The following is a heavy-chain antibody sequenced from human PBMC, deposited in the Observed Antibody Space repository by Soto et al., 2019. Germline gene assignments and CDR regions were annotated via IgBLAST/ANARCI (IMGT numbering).Heavy chain of an antibody. Sequence: GGSLRLSCAASGFTFNSHGMHWVRQAPGKGLEWVATISFDRSNQYYADSVKGRFTISRDNSKNTLYLQMNSLRAEDTAVYYCARDQNYYDSSGYCFDYWGQGTLVTVSS. CDR2: ISFDRSNQ. J-gene: IGHJ4*02. V-gene: IGHV3-30*03. CDR1: GFTFNSHG. D-gene: IGHD3-22*01. CDR3: ARDQNYYDSSGYCFDY.